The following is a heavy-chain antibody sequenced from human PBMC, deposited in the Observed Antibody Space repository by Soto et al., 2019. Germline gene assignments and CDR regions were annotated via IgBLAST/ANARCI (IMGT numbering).Heavy chain of an antibody. CDR1: GGSISSSSYY. Sequence: PSETLSLTCTVSGGSISSSSYYWGWIRQPPGKGLEWIGSIYYSGSTYYNPSLKSRVTISVDTSKNQFSLKLSSVTAADTAVYYCARLLGYDILTGYYPYYLDYWGQGTLVTVS. J-gene: IGHJ4*02. CDR2: IYYSGST. D-gene: IGHD3-9*01. V-gene: IGHV4-39*01. CDR3: ARLLGYDILTGYYPYYLDY.